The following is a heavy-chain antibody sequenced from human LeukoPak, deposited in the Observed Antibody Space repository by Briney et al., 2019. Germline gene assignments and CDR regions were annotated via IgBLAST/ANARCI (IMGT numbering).Heavy chain of an antibody. CDR3: ARGTNSGWYGGPNWFDP. CDR1: GGSISSGGYY. Sequence: PSETLSLTCTVSGGSISSGGYYWSWIRQPAGKGLEWIGRYRTSGSTNYNPSLKSRVTISVDTSKNQFSLKLSSVTAADTAVYYCARGTNSGWYGGPNWFDPWGQGTLVTVSS. D-gene: IGHD6-19*01. V-gene: IGHV4-61*02. J-gene: IGHJ5*02. CDR2: YRTSGST.